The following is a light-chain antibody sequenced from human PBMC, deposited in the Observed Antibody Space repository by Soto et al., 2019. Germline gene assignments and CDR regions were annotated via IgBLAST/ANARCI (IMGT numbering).Light chain of an antibody. V-gene: IGKV3-20*01. CDR3: QQYGRSVG. CDR2: EAS. Sequence: EIVLTQSPGTLSLCQGERLTLSCRTSQSLSTRSLAWYQQNPGQAPSLLIYEASTRAPGTPDRFSGSGSGTDFTLTVSRLEPEDFAVYYCQQYGRSVGFGQGTKVDIK. J-gene: IGKJ1*01. CDR1: QSLSTRS.